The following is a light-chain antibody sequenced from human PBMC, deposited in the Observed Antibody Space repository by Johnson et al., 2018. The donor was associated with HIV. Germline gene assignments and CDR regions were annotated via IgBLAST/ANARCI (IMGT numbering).Light chain of an antibody. CDR2: DND. J-gene: IGLJ1*01. CDR3: GTWDSSLSSYV. CDR1: SSNIGNNY. V-gene: IGLV1-51*01. Sequence: QAVLTQPPSVSAAPGQKVTISCSGSSSNIGNNYVSWYQQLPGTAPKLLISDNDKRPSGIPDRFSGSKSGTSATLGITGLQTGDEADYYCGTWDSSLSSYVFGTGTKVTGL.